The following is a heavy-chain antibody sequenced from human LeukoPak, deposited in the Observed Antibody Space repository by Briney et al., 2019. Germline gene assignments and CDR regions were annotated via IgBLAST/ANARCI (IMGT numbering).Heavy chain of an antibody. Sequence: GGSLRLSCAASGFTFSSYGMHWVRQAPGKGLEWMGGFDPEDGETIYAQKFQGRVTMTEDTSTDTAYMELSSLRSEDTAVYYCATVGVPAATDYWGQGTLVTVSS. D-gene: IGHD2-2*01. CDR3: ATVGVPAATDY. V-gene: IGHV1-24*01. CDR1: GFTFSSYG. CDR2: FDPEDGET. J-gene: IGHJ4*02.